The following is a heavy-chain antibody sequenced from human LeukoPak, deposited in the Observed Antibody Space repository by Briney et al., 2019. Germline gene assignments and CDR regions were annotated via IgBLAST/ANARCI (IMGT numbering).Heavy chain of an antibody. D-gene: IGHD3-22*01. CDR2: IYYSGST. J-gene: IGHJ3*02. CDR3: ARHYYDSSGYYLEGFDI. V-gene: IGHV4-59*08. CDR1: GGSISSYY. Sequence: PSETLSLTCTVSGGSISSYYWSWIRQPPGKGLEWIGYIYYSGSTNYNPSLKSRVTISVDTSKNQFSLKLSSVTAADTAVFYCARHYYDSSGYYLEGFDIWGQGTMVTVSS.